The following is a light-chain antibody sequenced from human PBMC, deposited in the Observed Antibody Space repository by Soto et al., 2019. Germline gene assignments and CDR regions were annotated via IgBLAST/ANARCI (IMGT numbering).Light chain of an antibody. CDR2: GVS. V-gene: IGKV3-15*01. J-gene: IGKJ4*01. CDR1: QSISSN. Sequence: IVMTQSPATLSVSPGERATLSCRASQSISSNLAWYQQKPGQAPRLLIYGVSSRATGVPARFSGSGSGTEFTLTINSLLSEDFAVYYCQKYNNWPLNCGGGTKGDIK. CDR3: QKYNNWPLN.